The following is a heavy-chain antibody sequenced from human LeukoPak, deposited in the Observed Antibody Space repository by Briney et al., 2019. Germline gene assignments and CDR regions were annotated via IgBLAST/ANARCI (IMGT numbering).Heavy chain of an antibody. J-gene: IGHJ4*02. D-gene: IGHD7-27*01. CDR3: ARGPPNWGYDY. CDR2: TSPNSGDT. V-gene: IGHV1-8*01. CDR1: GYTFTSYD. Sequence: ASVKVSCKASGYTFTSYDFNWVRQATGQRPEWMGWTSPNSGDTGYAQKFQDRVTMTRNTSISTAYMELSSLRSDDTAVYYCARGPPNWGYDYWGPGTLVTVSS.